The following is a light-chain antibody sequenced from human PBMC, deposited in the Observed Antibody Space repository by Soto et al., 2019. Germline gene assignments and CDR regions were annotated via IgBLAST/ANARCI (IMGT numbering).Light chain of an antibody. Sequence: QSALTQPASVSGSPGQSITISCTGTSSDVGAYNYDSWYQQHPGKVPKLIIYDVNNRPSGVSNRFSGSKSGNTASLTISGLQTEDEADYYCSSYTSATTYVFGTGTK. CDR1: SSDVGAYNY. CDR3: SSYTSATTYV. V-gene: IGLV2-14*01. CDR2: DVN. J-gene: IGLJ1*01.